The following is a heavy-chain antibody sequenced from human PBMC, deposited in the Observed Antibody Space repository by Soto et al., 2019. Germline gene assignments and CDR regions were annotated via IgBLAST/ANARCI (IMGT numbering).Heavy chain of an antibody. J-gene: IGHJ4*02. CDR2: ISAYNGNT. D-gene: IGHD4-17*01. CDR3: ARTLYGDNVDY. CDR1: GYTFTSYG. Sequence: ASVKVSCKASGYTFTSYGISWVRQAPGQGLEWMGWISAYNGNTNYAQKFQGRVTMTRNTSTSTAYMELSSLRSEDTAVYYCARTLYGDNVDYWGQGTLVTVSS. V-gene: IGHV1-18*01.